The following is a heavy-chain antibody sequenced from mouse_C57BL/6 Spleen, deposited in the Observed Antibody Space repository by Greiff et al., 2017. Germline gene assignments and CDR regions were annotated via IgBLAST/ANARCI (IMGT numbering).Heavy chain of an antibody. CDR3: ARGNWGEDY. D-gene: IGHD4-1*01. J-gene: IGHJ2*01. V-gene: IGHV1-76*01. CDR1: GYTFTDYY. CDR2: IYPGSGNT. Sequence: QVQLKESGAELVRPGASVKLSCKASGYTFTDYYINWVKQRPGQGLEWIARIYPGSGNTYYNEKFKGKATLTAEKSSSTAYMQLSSLTSEDSAVYFCARGNWGEDYWGQGTTLTVSS.